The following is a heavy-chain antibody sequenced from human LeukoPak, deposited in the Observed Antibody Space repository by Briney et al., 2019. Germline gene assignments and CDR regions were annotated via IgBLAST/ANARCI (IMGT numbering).Heavy chain of an antibody. V-gene: IGHV3-74*01. J-gene: IGHJ4*02. Sequence: GGSLRLSCAASGFTFSRYYMHWVRQAPGKGLVWVSRINSDGRSTTYADSVRGRYTVSRDNAKNTLYLQMNSLKVEDTAMYYCTRVFVGDEYSSSGYWGQGTLVTVSS. D-gene: IGHD6-13*01. CDR3: TRVFVGDEYSSSGY. CDR1: GFTFSRYY. CDR2: INSDGRST.